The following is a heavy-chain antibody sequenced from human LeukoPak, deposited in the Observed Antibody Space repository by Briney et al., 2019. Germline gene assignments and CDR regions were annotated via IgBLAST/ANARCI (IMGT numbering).Heavy chain of an antibody. CDR2: IYSGGST. D-gene: IGHD1-26*01. CDR1: GFTFSSYW. J-gene: IGHJ4*02. V-gene: IGHV3-53*01. CDR3: ARDRGATWIDY. Sequence: TGGSLRLSRAASGFTFSSYWMHWVRQAPGKGLEWVSVIYSGGSTYYADSVKGRFTISRDNSKNTLYLQMNSLRAEDTAVYYCARDRGATWIDYWGQGTLVTVSS.